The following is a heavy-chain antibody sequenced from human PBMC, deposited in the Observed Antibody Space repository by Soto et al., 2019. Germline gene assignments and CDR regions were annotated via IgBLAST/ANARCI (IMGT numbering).Heavy chain of an antibody. CDR1: GGSISSSSYY. CDR2: IYYSGST. V-gene: IGHV4-39*01. Sequence: SETLSLTCTVSGGSISSSSYYWGWIRQPPGKGLEWIGSIYYSGSTYYNPSLKSRVTISVDTSKNQFSLKLSSVTAADTAVYYCARRQPLVLAAFDIWGQGTMVAVSS. CDR3: ARRQPLVLAAFDI. J-gene: IGHJ3*02. D-gene: IGHD6-13*01.